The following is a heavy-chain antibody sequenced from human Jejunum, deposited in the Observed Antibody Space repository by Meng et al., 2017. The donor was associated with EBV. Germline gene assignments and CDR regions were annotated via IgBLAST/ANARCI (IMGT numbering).Heavy chain of an antibody. J-gene: IGHJ4*02. CDR3: ASDRYSSRWSKY. CDR2: IYSGGDT. D-gene: IGHD6-13*01. Sequence: VESGEGFIYQEVSLVLSCLAATLPVGYYYMGWVRTAPGRVLDGVSIIYSGGDTYYADSVKGRFTISRDNSKNTLYLQMNSLRVEDTAVYYCASDRYSSRWSKYWGQGTLVTVSS. V-gene: IGHV3-53*01. CDR1: TLPVGYYY.